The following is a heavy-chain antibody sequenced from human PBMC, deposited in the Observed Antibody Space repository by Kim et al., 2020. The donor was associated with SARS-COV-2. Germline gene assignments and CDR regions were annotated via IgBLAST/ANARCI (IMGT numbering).Heavy chain of an antibody. CDR3: ARDPYCSRGTCYSGIHLDF. CDR2: INPNSDGT. J-gene: IGHJ4*02. V-gene: IGHV1-2*02. D-gene: IGHD2-15*01. CDR1: GFTFGGYY. Sequence: ASVKVSCKTSGFTFGGYYIHWVRQAPGQGLEWMGWINPNSDGTEFAQNFEGRLTMTRDTSSSTAYMELSGLTSDDTAVYYCARDPYCSRGTCYSGIHLDFWGQGTLVTVSS.